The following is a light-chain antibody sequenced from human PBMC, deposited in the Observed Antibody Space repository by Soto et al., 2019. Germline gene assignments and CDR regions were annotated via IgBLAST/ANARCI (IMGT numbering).Light chain of an antibody. J-gene: IGLJ3*02. CDR3: TSYTTTNTWM. V-gene: IGLV2-14*01. Sequence: QSALTQPASVSGSPGQSITISCAGTSSDIGGYNYVSWYQQHPGEAPELIIYEVSNRPSGVSDRFSASKSGKTATLTISGLQAEDEAEYYCTSYTTTNTWMFGGGTKLTVL. CDR1: SSDIGGYNY. CDR2: EVS.